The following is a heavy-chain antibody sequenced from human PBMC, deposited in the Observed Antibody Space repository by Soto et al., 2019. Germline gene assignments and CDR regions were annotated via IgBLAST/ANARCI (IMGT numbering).Heavy chain of an antibody. CDR2: IYHSGSN. J-gene: IGHJ4*02. Sequence: QLQLQESGSGLVKPSQTLSLTCAVSGGSISSGGYSWSWIRQPHGKRLEWIGYIYHSGSNYYNPSLKSRVPMSVDRSKSQFYLKLSSVTAADTGVYYCARAGVLGAVAADYWGQGTLVAVSS. CDR3: ARAGVLGAVAADY. V-gene: IGHV4-30-2*01. D-gene: IGHD6-19*01. CDR1: GGSISSGGYS.